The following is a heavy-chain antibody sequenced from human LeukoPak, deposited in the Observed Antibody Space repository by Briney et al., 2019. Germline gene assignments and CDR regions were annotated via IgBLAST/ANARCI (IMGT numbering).Heavy chain of an antibody. Sequence: SETLSLTCAVYGGSFSGYYWSWIRQPPGKGLEWIGEINHSGSTNYNPSLKSRVTISADTSKNQFSLKLSSVTAADTAVYYCARAPRFSLWGQGTLVTVSS. CDR3: ARAPRFSL. CDR1: GGSFSGYY. J-gene: IGHJ5*02. V-gene: IGHV4-34*01. CDR2: INHSGST.